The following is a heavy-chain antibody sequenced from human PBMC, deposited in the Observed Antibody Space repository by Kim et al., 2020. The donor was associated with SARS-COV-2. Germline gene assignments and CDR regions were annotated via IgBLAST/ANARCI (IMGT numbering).Heavy chain of an antibody. CDR2: IRSKAYGGTT. D-gene: IGHD3-3*01. V-gene: IGHV3-49*03. J-gene: IGHJ5*02. Sequence: GGSLRLSCTASGFTFGDYAMSWFRQAPGKGLEWVGFIRSKAYGGTTEYAASVKGRFTISRDDSKSIAYLQMNSLKTEDTAVYYCTREGRFLEWLEGFDPWGQGTLVTVSS. CDR3: TREGRFLEWLEGFDP. CDR1: GFTFGDYA.